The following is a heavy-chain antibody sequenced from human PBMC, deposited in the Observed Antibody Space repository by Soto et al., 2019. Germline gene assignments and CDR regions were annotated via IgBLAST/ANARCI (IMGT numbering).Heavy chain of an antibody. Sequence: QVQLQESGPGLVKPSQTLSLTCTVSGGSITSGASYWSWIRQPPGKGLEWIGYISYAGDTYYSQSLTGRVTVSVDTSDNQFSLRLRSVTAADTAVYYCARGGPATVAASDWGQGTLVTVSS. J-gene: IGHJ4*02. V-gene: IGHV4-30-4*01. CDR3: ARGGPATVAASD. D-gene: IGHD6-19*01. CDR1: GGSITSGASY. CDR2: ISYAGDT.